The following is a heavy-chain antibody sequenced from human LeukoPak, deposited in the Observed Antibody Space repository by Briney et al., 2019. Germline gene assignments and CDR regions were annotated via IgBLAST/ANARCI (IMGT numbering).Heavy chain of an antibody. D-gene: IGHD5-24*01. J-gene: IGHJ4*02. CDR2: ISWNSGSI. CDR1: GFTFSNYG. V-gene: IGHV3-9*01. CDR3: AKVVGRWLLGYFDY. Sequence: GGSLRLSCAASGFTFSNYGLHWVRQAPGKGLEWVSGISWNSGSIGYADSVKGRFTISRDNAKNSLYLQMNSLRAEDTALYYCAKVVGRWLLGYFDYWGQGTLVTVSS.